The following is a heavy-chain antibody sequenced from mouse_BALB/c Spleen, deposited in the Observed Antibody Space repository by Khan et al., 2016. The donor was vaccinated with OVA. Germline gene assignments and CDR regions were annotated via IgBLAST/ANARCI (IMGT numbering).Heavy chain of an antibody. J-gene: IGHJ2*01. CDR3: TRDRIDY. V-gene: IGHV1-7*01. CDR1: GYTFTNYW. CDR2: INPTSGYP. Sequence: QIQLVQSGAELAKPGASVKMSCKASGYTFTNYWMHWVKQRPGQGLEWIGYINPTSGYPDYTEKFKDKATLSAEKSSSTAYMQLSSLTSEDSAVYYCTRDRIDYWGQGTTLTVSS.